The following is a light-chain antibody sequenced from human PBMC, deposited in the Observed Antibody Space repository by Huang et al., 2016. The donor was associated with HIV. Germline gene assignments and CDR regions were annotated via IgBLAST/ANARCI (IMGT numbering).Light chain of an antibody. CDR2: EVS. V-gene: IGKV2D-29*02. J-gene: IGKJ4*01. CDR3: MQRTQRPLT. CDR1: QNRQHSDGETY. Sequence: DIVMTQTPLSLSVTPGQPASISCKSSQNRQHSDGETYLYWYLHKPGQSPQLLIYEVSNRFSGVPDRVSGSGSGTDFTLRISRVEAEDVGVYYCMQRTQRPLTFGGGTKVEIK.